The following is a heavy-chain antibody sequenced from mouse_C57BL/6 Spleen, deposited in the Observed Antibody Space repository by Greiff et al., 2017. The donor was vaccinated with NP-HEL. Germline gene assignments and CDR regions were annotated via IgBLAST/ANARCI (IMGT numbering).Heavy chain of an antibody. CDR2: IDPSDSYT. CDR3: ARSLGRYYFDY. Sequence: QVQLQQPGAELVMPGASVKLSCKASGYTFTSYWMHWVKQRPGQCLEWIGEIDPSDSYTNYNQKFKGKSTLTVDKSSSTAYMQLSSLTSEDSAVYYCARSLGRYYFDYWGQGTTLTVSS. CDR1: GYTFTSYW. J-gene: IGHJ2*01. V-gene: IGHV1-69*01. D-gene: IGHD4-1*01.